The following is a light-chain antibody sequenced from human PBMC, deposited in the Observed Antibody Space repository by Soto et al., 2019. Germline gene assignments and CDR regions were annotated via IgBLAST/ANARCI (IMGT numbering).Light chain of an antibody. CDR1: KRVTNSY. CDR3: QQYGSSASIT. V-gene: IGKV3-20*01. Sequence: QTQGTRALSERGVDIFSCRASKRVTNSYLAWYQQKPGQAPRLLIYGASSRATGIPDRFSGSGSGTDFTLTISRLEPEYFAVYYCQQYGSSASITFGQGTRLEIK. J-gene: IGKJ5*01. CDR2: GAS.